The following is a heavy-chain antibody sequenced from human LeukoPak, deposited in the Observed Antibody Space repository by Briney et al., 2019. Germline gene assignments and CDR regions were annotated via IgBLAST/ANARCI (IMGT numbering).Heavy chain of an antibody. J-gene: IGHJ4*02. Sequence: GGSLRLSCAASGFTFSSYSMNWVRQAPGKGLEWVSYISSSSSTIYYADSVKGRFTISRDNAKNSLYLQMNSLRAEDTAVYYCARDVVEAAAVYYFDYWGQGTLVTVSS. CDR3: ARDVVEAAAVYYFDY. V-gene: IGHV3-48*01. CDR2: ISSSSSTI. CDR1: GFTFSSYS. D-gene: IGHD6-13*01.